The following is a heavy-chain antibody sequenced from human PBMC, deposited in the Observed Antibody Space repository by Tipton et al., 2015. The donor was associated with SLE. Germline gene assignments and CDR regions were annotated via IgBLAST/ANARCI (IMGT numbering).Heavy chain of an antibody. Sequence: TLSLTCTVSGGSMNSDVYYWSWIRQHPGKGLEWIGYIYYSGSTYYNPSLKSRVTISVDMSKNQFSLKLSSVTAADTAVYYCATLGYCRGGSCYAGWFDPWGQGTLVTVSS. CDR2: IYYSGST. D-gene: IGHD2-15*01. CDR3: ATLGYCRGGSCYAGWFDP. J-gene: IGHJ5*02. V-gene: IGHV4-31*03. CDR1: GGSMNSDVYY.